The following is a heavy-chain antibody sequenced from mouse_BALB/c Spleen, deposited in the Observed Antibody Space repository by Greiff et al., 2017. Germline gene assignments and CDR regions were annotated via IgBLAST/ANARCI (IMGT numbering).Heavy chain of an antibody. CDR2: IWAGGST. J-gene: IGHJ4*01. Sequence: QVQLKESGPGLVAPSQSLSITCTVSGFSLTSYGVHWVRQPPGKGLEWLGVIWAGGSTNYNSALMSRLSISKDNSKSQVFLKMNSLQTDDTAMYYCASPFITTVGGAMDYWGQGTSVTVSS. CDR3: ASPFITTVGGAMDY. D-gene: IGHD1-1*01. V-gene: IGHV2-9*02. CDR1: GFSLTSYG.